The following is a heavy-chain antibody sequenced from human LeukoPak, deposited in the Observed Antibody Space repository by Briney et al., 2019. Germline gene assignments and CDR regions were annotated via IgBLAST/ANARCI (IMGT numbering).Heavy chain of an antibody. CDR3: ARGSRFGEKNYYYYMDV. D-gene: IGHD3-10*01. Sequence: ASVKVSCKASGYTFTGYYIHWVRQAPGQGLEWMGWINPNSGSTNYAQKFQGGVTMTRDTSISTAYMELRSLRSDDTAVYYCARGSRFGEKNYYYYMDVWGKGTTVTVSS. J-gene: IGHJ6*03. CDR1: GYTFTGYY. V-gene: IGHV1-2*02. CDR2: INPNSGST.